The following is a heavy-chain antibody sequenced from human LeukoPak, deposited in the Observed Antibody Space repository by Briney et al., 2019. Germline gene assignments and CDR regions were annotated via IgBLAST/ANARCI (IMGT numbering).Heavy chain of an antibody. J-gene: IGHJ4*02. Sequence: SVKVSCKASGYTFTSYAMSWVRQAPGQGLEWMGWIIPILGIANYAQKFQGRVTITGDTSTSTAYMELSSLRSEDTAVYYCARGGYCSGGSCYTSPPDYWGQGTLVTVAS. D-gene: IGHD2-15*01. V-gene: IGHV1-69*10. CDR1: GYTFTSYA. CDR2: IIPILGIA. CDR3: ARGGYCSGGSCYTSPPDY.